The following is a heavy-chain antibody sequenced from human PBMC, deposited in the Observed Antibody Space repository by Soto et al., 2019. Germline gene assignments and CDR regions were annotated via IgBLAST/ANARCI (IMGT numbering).Heavy chain of an antibody. Sequence: PSETLSLTCTVSGGSISSYYWSWIRQPPGKGLEWIGYIYYSGSTNYNPSLKSRVTISVDTSKNQFSLKLSSVTAADTAVYYCARRAWRITGTAAFDYWGQGTLVTVSS. V-gene: IGHV4-59*08. D-gene: IGHD1-20*01. J-gene: IGHJ4*02. CDR3: ARRAWRITGTAAFDY. CDR1: GGSISSYY. CDR2: IYYSGST.